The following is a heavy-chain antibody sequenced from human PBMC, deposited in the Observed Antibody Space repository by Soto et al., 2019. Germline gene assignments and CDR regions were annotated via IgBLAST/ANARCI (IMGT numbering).Heavy chain of an antibody. Sequence: QVPLQESGPGLVKPSGTLSLTCAVSGVSISSNNWWRWVRQPPGKGLEWIGEMYHTGSTNYNPSLKSRVTISVDKSKTHFSLELNSVTAADTAVYYCARSSRYQYDSSEGNFDYWGQGTLVTVSS. CDR1: GVSISSNNW. J-gene: IGHJ4*02. V-gene: IGHV4-4*02. D-gene: IGHD3-22*01. CDR2: MYHTGST. CDR3: ARSSRYQYDSSEGNFDY.